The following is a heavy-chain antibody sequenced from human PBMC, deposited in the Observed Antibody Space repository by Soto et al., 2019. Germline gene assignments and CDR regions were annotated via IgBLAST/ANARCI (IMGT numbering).Heavy chain of an antibody. Sequence: EVQLVESGGGLVKPGGSLRLSCAASGFTFSSYSMNWVRQAPGKGLEWVSYISSSGTTIYYTDSVKGRFTISRDNAKKSLYLQMNSLRAEDTAVYYCVRFGGAAAGPGDYWGQGTLVTVSS. CDR2: ISSSGTTI. CDR1: GFTFSSYS. V-gene: IGHV3-21*05. J-gene: IGHJ4*02. D-gene: IGHD6-13*01. CDR3: VRFGGAAAGPGDY.